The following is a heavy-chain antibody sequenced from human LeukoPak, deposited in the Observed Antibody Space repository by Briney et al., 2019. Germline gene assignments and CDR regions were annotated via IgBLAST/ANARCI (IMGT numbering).Heavy chain of an antibody. CDR3: AGDSSGIIFDH. D-gene: IGHD1-26*01. V-gene: IGHV4-38-2*02. CDR1: SSPSGFH. Sequence: SETLSLTCSVSSSPSGFHWAWIRQSPGKGLEWIGSVYDSGGSYYNPSLRRRVIISLDLSKSQFFLRLTSVTAADTAKYFCAGDSSGIIFDHWGQGSLVTVSS. J-gene: IGHJ4*02. CDR2: VYDSGGS.